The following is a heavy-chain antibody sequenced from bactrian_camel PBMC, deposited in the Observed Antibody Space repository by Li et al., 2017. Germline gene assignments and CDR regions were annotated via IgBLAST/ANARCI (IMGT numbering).Heavy chain of an antibody. CDR2: INGDGSTT. Sequence: HVQLVESGGGSVQSGGSLRLSCKVSGYPYSTYCMAWFRQVPGKERERVAFINGDGSTTIYADSVKGRFTVSRDNTTNILYLQMNSLKPEDTSMYYCAYDHRICSVIDARDKFNYWGQGTQVTVS. V-gene: IGHV3S6*01. CDR1: GYPYSTYC. CDR3: AYDHRICSVIDARDKFNY. J-gene: IGHJ4*01. D-gene: IGHD1*01.